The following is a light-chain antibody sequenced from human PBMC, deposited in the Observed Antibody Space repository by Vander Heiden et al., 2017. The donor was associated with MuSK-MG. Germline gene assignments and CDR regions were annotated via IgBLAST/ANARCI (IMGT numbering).Light chain of an antibody. CDR1: ALSKQY. V-gene: IGLV3-25*03. Sequence: SYELTQPPSVSVSPGQPAMIPCSGDALSKQYAYWYQQKPGQAPVLVIYKDSERPSGIPERFSGSSSGTTVTLTISGVQAEDEADYYCQSADSSGTYVVFGGGTKLTVL. CDR2: KDS. J-gene: IGLJ2*01. CDR3: QSADSSGTYVV.